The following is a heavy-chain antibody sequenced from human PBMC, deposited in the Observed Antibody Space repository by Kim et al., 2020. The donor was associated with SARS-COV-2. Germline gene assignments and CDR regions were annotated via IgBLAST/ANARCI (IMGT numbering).Heavy chain of an antibody. J-gene: IGHJ4*02. CDR3: AKVRRALLAAAEDY. V-gene: IGHV3-23*01. D-gene: IGHD6-13*01. CDR1: GFTFSSYA. Sequence: GGSLRLSCAASGFTFSSYAMSWVRQAPGKGLEWVSAISGSGGSTYYADSVKGRFTISRDNSKNTLYLQMNSLRAEDTAVYYCAKVRRALLAAAEDYWGQGTLVTVSS. CDR2: ISGSGGST.